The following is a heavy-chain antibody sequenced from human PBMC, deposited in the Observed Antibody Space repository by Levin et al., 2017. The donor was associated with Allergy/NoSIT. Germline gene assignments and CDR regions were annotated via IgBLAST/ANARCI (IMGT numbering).Heavy chain of an antibody. CDR1: GFTFSSYG. CDR2: IWYDGSNK. Sequence: GESLKISCAASGFTFSSYGMHWVRQAPGKGLEWVAVIWYDGSNKYYADSVKGRFTISRDNSKNTLYLQMNSLRAEDTAVYYCARETGGYYYYYMDVWGKGTTVTVSS. CDR3: ARETGGYYYYYMDV. V-gene: IGHV3-33*01. J-gene: IGHJ6*03. D-gene: IGHD2-8*02.